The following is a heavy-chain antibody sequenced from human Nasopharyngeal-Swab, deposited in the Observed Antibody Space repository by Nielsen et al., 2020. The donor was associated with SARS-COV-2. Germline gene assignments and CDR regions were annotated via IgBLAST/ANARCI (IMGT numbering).Heavy chain of an antibody. Sequence: GESLKISCAASGFIVSNNYMNWVRQAPGKGLEWVSVIYSDGNTNYADSVKGRFTISRDNSRNTLFLQMNSLRVEDTAMYYCARGDGYNPWGYRGQGTLVTVFS. D-gene: IGHD5-24*01. CDR2: IYSDGNT. CDR1: GFIVSNNY. V-gene: IGHV3-66*02. CDR3: ARGDGYNPWGY. J-gene: IGHJ4*02.